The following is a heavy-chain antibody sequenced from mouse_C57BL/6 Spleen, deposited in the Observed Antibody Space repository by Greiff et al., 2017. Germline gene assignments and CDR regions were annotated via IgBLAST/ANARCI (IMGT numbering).Heavy chain of an antibody. CDR1: GYTFTSYW. Sequence: QVQLQQPGAELVKPGASVKLSCKASGYTFTSYWMHWVKQRPGRGLEWIGRIDPNSGGTKYNEKFKSKATLTVDKPSSTAYMQLSSLTSDDSAVYYCARGNYGYDRAYWYFDVWGTGTTVTVSS. CDR2: IDPNSGGT. D-gene: IGHD2-2*01. V-gene: IGHV1-72*01. J-gene: IGHJ1*03. CDR3: ARGNYGYDRAYWYFDV.